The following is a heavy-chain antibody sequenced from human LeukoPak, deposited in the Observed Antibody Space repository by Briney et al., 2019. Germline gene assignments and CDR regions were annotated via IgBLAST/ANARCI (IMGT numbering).Heavy chain of an antibody. CDR3: ASGPEYYYETSRGW. J-gene: IGHJ4*02. CDR1: GITFSNHA. CDR2: ISEDGSNE. Sequence: AGGSLRLSCTASGITFSNHAMHWIRQAPGKGLERVADISEDGSNEYYADFVKGRFTISRDNSKNTLYLQMNSLRTEDTAVYYCASGPEYYYETSRGWWGQGTLVTVSS. V-gene: IGHV3-30*04. D-gene: IGHD3-22*01.